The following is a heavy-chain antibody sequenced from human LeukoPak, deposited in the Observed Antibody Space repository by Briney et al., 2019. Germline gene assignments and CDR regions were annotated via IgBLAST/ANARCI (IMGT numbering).Heavy chain of an antibody. CDR1: GGSINSYY. CDR3: AREGSSSGWRPFDI. V-gene: IGHV4-59*12. D-gene: IGHD6-19*01. CDR2: IYYSGST. Sequence: SETLSLTCNVSGGSINSYYWSWFRQAPGQGLEWIGQIYYSGSTNYNPSLQSRVIISVDTSKNQFSLKLRSVTAADTAVYYCAREGSSSGWRPFDIWGQGTVVTVSS. J-gene: IGHJ3*02.